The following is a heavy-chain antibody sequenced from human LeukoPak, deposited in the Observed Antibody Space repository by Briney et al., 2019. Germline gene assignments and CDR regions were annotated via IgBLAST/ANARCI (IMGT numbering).Heavy chain of an antibody. J-gene: IGHJ4*02. CDR3: ASKIRYCSGGSCYWYYFDY. D-gene: IGHD2-15*01. Sequence: PSETLSLTCTVSGGSISSSSYYWGWIRQPPGKGLEWIVSIYYSGSTYYNPSLKSRVTISVDTSKNQFSLKLSSVTAADTAVYYCASKIRYCSGGSCYWYYFDYWGQGTLVTVSS. CDR1: GGSISSSSYY. CDR2: IYYSGST. V-gene: IGHV4-39*01.